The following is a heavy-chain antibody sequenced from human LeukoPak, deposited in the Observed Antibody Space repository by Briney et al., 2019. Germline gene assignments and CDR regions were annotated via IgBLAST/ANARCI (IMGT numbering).Heavy chain of an antibody. CDR1: GGTFSSYA. V-gene: IGHV1-69*01. D-gene: IGHD6-19*01. Sequence: ASVKVSCRASGGTFSSYAISWVRQAPGQGLEWMGGIIPIFGTANYAQKFQGRVTITADESTSTAYMELSSLRSEDTAVYYCARDAYSSGWYASYYYYGMDVWGQGTTVTVSS. CDR2: IIPIFGTA. CDR3: ARDAYSSGWYASYYYYGMDV. J-gene: IGHJ6*02.